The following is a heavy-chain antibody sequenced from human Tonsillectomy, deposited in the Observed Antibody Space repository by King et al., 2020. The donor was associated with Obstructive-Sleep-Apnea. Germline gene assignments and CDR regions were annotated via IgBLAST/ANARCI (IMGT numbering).Heavy chain of an antibody. CDR3: ARDVYDILTGYYRSYWYFDL. V-gene: IGHV4-39*07. Sequence: QLQLQESGPGLVKPSETLSLTCTVSGGSISSSSYYWGWIRQPPGKGLEWIGSIYYSGSTYYNPSLKSRVTISVDTSKNQFSLKLSSVTAADTAVYYCARDVYDILTGYYRSYWYFDLWGRGTLVTVSS. J-gene: IGHJ2*01. CDR2: IYYSGST. D-gene: IGHD3-9*01. CDR1: GGSISSSSYY.